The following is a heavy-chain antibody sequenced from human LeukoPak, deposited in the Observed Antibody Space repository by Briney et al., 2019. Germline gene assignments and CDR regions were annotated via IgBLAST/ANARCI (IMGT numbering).Heavy chain of an antibody. CDR3: AVSGDASYYYYGMDV. CDR2: IIPIFGTA. CDR1: GGTFSSYA. Sequence: GASVKVSCKASGGTFSSYAISWVRQAPGQGLEWMGGIIPIFGTANYAQKFQGRVTITADDSTSTAYMELSSLRSEDTAVYYCAVSGDASYYYYGMDVWGQGTTVTVSS. D-gene: IGHD4-17*01. V-gene: IGHV1-69*13. J-gene: IGHJ6*02.